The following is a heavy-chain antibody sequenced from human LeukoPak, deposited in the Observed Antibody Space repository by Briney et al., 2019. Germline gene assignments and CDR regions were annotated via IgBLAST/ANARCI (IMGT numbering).Heavy chain of an antibody. CDR3: ARHSSGDY. J-gene: IGHJ4*02. Sequence: ASVKVSCKSSGYTFTDYYIQWVRQAPGQGLEWMGWINHNSGGTNYAQKFQGRVTMTRDTSISTDYMELSGLTSDDTAVYYCARHSSGDYWGQGTLVTVSS. V-gene: IGHV1-2*02. CDR2: INHNSGGT. D-gene: IGHD6-19*01. CDR1: GYTFTDYY.